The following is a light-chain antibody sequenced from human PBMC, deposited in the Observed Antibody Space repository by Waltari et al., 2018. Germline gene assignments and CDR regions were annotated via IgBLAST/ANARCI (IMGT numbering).Light chain of an antibody. CDR2: KAP. V-gene: IGKV1-5*03. CDR1: QRISSW. J-gene: IGKJ2*01. CDR3: QQYNSYT. Sequence: DIQMTQSPSTLSASVGDRCTITCRASQRISSWLAWYQQKPGKAPKLLIYKAPSLESGVPSRFSGSGSGTEFTLTISSLQPDDFATYYCQQYNSYTFGQGTKLEIK.